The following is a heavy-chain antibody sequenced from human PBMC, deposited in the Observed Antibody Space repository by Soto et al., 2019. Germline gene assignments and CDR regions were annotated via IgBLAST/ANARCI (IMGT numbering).Heavy chain of an antibody. Sequence: ASVKVSFKASGYTFTGYYMHWVRQAPGQGLEWMGWINPNSGGTNYAQKFQGWVTMTRDTSISTAYMELSRLRSDDTAVYYCARGPQYDCWSGYHRDSYYFDYWGQGTLVTVSS. V-gene: IGHV1-2*04. CDR2: INPNSGGT. D-gene: IGHD3-3*01. CDR1: GYTFTGYY. CDR3: ARGPQYDCWSGYHRDSYYFDY. J-gene: IGHJ4*02.